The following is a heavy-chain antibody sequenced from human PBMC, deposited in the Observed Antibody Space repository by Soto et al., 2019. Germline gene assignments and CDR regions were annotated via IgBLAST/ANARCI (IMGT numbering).Heavy chain of an antibody. Sequence: QVQLVQSGAEVKKPGASVKVSCKASGYTFTNYGISWVRQAPGQGLEWMGWISAYNGNTNYAQKLQGRVTMTTDTSTSTGDKEPGSLTSDDTAVFYCARDGGYSHGMAVWGQGTTVTVSS. CDR3: ARDGGYSHGMAV. J-gene: IGHJ6*02. CDR2: ISAYNGNT. CDR1: GYTFTNYG. D-gene: IGHD3-16*01. V-gene: IGHV1-18*01.